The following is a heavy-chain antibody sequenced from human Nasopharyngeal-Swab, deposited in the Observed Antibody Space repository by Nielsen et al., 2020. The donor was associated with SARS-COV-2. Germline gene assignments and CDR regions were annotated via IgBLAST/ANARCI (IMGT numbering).Heavy chain of an antibody. CDR1: GGSISSSSYY. CDR2: IYYSGST. CDR3: ARHQPCSSTSCYVLVPALGLMGDYYYYYGMDV. J-gene: IGHJ6*02. D-gene: IGHD2-2*01. V-gene: IGHV4-39*01. Sequence: SETLSLTCTVSGGSISSSSYYWGWIRQPPGKGLEWIGSIYYSGSTYYNPSLKSRVTISVDTSKNQFSLKLSSVTAADTAVYYCARHQPCSSTSCYVLVPALGLMGDYYYYYGMDVWGQGTTVTVSS.